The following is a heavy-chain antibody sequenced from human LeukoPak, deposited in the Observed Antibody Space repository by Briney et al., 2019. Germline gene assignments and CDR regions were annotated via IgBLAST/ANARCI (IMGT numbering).Heavy chain of an antibody. V-gene: IGHV3-30*18. CDR3: AKDSGD. D-gene: IGHD3-10*01. Sequence: GGSLRLSCAASGFTFSSYGMHWVRQAPGKGLEWVAVISYDGSNKYCADSVKGRFTISRDNSKNTLYLQMNSLRAEDTAVYYCAKDSGDWGQGTLVTVSS. CDR1: GFTFSSYG. J-gene: IGHJ4*02. CDR2: ISYDGSNK.